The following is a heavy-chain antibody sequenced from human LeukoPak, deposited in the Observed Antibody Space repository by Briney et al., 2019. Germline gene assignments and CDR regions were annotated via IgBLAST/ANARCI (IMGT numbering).Heavy chain of an antibody. D-gene: IGHD4-23*01. CDR2: ISGSGGST. J-gene: IGHJ4*02. CDR1: GLTFSSYA. V-gene: IGHV3-23*01. CDR3: AKDRGGVAGGFDY. Sequence: QPGGSLRLSCAASGLTFSSYAMSWVRQAPGKGLEWVSAISGSGGSTYYADSVKGRFTISRDNSKNTLYLQMNRLRAEDTAVYYCAKDRGGVAGGFDYWGQGTLVTVSS.